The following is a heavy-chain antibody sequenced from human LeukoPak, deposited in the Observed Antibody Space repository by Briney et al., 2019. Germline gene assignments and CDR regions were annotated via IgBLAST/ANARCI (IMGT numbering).Heavy chain of an antibody. Sequence: GGSLRLSCAASGFTFSSYAMSWVRQASGKGLEWVSAISGSGGSTYYADSVKGRFTISRDNSKNTLYLQMNSLRAEDTAVYYCAKDPRWEPAGFDYWGQGTLVTVSS. CDR2: ISGSGGST. CDR3: AKDPRWEPAGFDY. J-gene: IGHJ4*02. D-gene: IGHD1-26*01. V-gene: IGHV3-23*01. CDR1: GFTFSSYA.